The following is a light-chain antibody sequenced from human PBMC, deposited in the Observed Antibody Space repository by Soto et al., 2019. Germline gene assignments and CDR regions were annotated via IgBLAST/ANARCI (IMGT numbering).Light chain of an antibody. CDR2: EVT. J-gene: IGLJ3*02. CDR1: TSDVGAYKY. CDR3: TSFVGNDIWV. Sequence: QFALTQPPSASGSPGQSVTIYCTGTTSDVGAYKYVSWYQQYPGKAPKLMIYEVTKQPSGVPDRFSGSKSGNTASLTVSGLEAEEEAEYYCTSFVGNDIWVFGGGTKVTVL. V-gene: IGLV2-8*01.